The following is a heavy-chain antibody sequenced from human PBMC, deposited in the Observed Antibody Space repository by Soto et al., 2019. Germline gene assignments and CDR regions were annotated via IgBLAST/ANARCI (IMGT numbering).Heavy chain of an antibody. CDR2: IWYDGSNK. Sequence: QVQLVESGGGVVQPGRSPRLSCAASGFTFSSYGMHWVRQAPGKGLEWVAVIWYDGSNKYYADSVKGRFTISRDNSKNTLYLQMNSLRAEDTAVYYCARDITIFGVVITLGLDYWGQGTLVTVSS. J-gene: IGHJ4*02. D-gene: IGHD3-3*01. V-gene: IGHV3-33*01. CDR1: GFTFSSYG. CDR3: ARDITIFGVVITLGLDY.